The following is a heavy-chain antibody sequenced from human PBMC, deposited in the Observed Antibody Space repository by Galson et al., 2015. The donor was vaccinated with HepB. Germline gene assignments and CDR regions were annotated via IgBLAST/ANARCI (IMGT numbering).Heavy chain of an antibody. Sequence: SLRLSCATSGFTFSSYWMSWVRQGPGKGLEWVANIKPDGSERYYVDSVKGRFTISRDNAKNSLYLQMNSLRAEDTAMYYCARDSGKYNSRWYWEEGWFDPWGQGTLVTVSS. V-gene: IGHV3-7*05. CDR2: IKPDGSER. J-gene: IGHJ5*02. CDR1: GFTFSSYW. CDR3: ARDSGKYNSRWYWEEGWFDP. D-gene: IGHD6-13*01.